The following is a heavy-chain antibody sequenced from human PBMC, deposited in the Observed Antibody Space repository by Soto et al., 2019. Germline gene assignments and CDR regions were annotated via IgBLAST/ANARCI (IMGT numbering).Heavy chain of an antibody. D-gene: IGHD5-18*01. Sequence: GGCLRLSCAASGFIFRTSWMSWVRQAPGKGLEWVASIGQDGGEKHYVDSVKGRFTISRDNAKTSLDLQMNSLGVEDTAIYYCATDDSLGYWGQGTLVTVSS. CDR3: ATDDSLGY. V-gene: IGHV3-7*03. CDR1: GFIFRTSW. J-gene: IGHJ4*02. CDR2: IGQDGGEK.